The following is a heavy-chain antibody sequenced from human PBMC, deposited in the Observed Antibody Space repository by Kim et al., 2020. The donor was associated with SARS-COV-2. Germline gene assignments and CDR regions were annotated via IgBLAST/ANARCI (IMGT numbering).Heavy chain of an antibody. Sequence: GRFTTSRDNAKNTLYLQMNSLRAEDTAVYYCARAVYDYVWGSYRTTYFDYWGQGTLVTVSS. J-gene: IGHJ4*02. CDR3: ARAVYDYVWGSYRTTYFDY. V-gene: IGHV3-74*01. D-gene: IGHD3-16*01.